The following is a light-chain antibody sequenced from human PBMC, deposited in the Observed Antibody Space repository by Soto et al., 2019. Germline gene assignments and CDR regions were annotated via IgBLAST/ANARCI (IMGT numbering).Light chain of an antibody. CDR3: QQLNSYPLT. CDR2: SAS. CDR1: QGTSSY. V-gene: IGKV1-9*01. J-gene: IGKJ4*01. Sequence: DIQLTQSPSFLSASVGDRVAITCRASQGTSSYLACYQKKPGTAPKLLIHSASTLQSGVPSRFSGSGSGTEFTLTISSLQPEDFAIYYCQQLNSYPLTFGGGNKVEIK.